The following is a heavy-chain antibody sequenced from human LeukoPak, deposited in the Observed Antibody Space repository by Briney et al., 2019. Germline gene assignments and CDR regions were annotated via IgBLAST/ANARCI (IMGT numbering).Heavy chain of an antibody. CDR1: GYSFTSYW. D-gene: IGHD3-3*01. V-gene: IGHV5-51*01. J-gene: IGHJ4*02. Sequence: GESLKISCKGSGYSFTSYWIGWVRQMPGKGLEWMGIIYPGDSDTRYSPPFQGQVTISADKSISTAYLQWSSLKASDTAMYYCARNLYDFWSGYYYFDYWGQGTLVTVSS. CDR2: IYPGDSDT. CDR3: ARNLYDFWSGYYYFDY.